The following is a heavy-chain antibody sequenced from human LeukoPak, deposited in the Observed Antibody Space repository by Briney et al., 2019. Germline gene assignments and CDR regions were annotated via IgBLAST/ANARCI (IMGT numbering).Heavy chain of an antibody. CDR3: AKVGDSGWYFDY. CDR2: ISSGSSSI. J-gene: IGHJ4*02. D-gene: IGHD6-19*01. V-gene: IGHV3-48*04. CDR1: RFTFSSYS. Sequence: GGSLRLSCAASRFTFSSYSMNWVRQAPGKGLGWVSYISSGSSSIYYADSVKGRFTISKDYAKNSLYLQMNSLRAEDTAVYYCAKVGDSGWYFDYWGQGTLVTVSS.